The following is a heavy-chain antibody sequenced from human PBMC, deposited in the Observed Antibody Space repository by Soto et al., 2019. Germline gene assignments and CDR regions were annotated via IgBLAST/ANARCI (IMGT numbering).Heavy chain of an antibody. CDR2: ISGSGGTT. V-gene: IGHV3-23*01. CDR3: AKDFARTDASDI. CDR1: GFTFSSYA. Sequence: EVQLLESGGGLVQPGGSLRLSCAASGFTFSSYAMSWVRQDPGKGLDWVSAISGSGGTTYYADSVKGRFTISRDNSKNTLYLPMNSLRAEDAAVYYCAKDFARTDASDIWGRGTMVTVSS. J-gene: IGHJ3*02.